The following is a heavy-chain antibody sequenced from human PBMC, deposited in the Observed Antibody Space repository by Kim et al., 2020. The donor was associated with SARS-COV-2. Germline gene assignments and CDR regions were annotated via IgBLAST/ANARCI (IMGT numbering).Heavy chain of an antibody. CDR1: GYTLTELS. CDR2: FDPEDGET. Sequence: ASVKVSCKVSGYTLTELSMHWVRQAPGKGLEGMGGFDPEDGETIYAQKFQGRVTMTEDTSTDTAYMELSSLRSEDTAVYYCATVNCSSTSCYGNAFDIWGQGTMVTVSS. CDR3: ATVNCSSTSCYGNAFDI. J-gene: IGHJ3*02. D-gene: IGHD2-2*01. V-gene: IGHV1-24*01.